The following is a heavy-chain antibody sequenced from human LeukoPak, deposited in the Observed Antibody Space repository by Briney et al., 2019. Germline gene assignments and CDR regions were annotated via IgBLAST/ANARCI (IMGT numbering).Heavy chain of an antibody. Sequence: PGGSLRLSCAASGFTFSSYSMNWVRQAPGKGLEWVSSISSSSSYIYYADSVKGRFTISRDNAKNSLYLQMNSLRAEDTAVYYCARVELAPYYYYMDVWGKGTTVTVSS. CDR1: GFTFSSYS. D-gene: IGHD1-7*01. J-gene: IGHJ6*03. CDR3: ARVELAPYYYYMDV. V-gene: IGHV3-21*01. CDR2: ISSSSSYI.